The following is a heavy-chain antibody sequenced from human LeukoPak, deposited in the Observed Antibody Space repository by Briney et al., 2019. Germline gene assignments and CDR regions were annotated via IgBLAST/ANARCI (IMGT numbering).Heavy chain of an antibody. Sequence: PSQTLSLTCVLSGRSISRDGYSWTWIPQPPGRGLEWIGHIYHSGRTYYNPFLKSRVIISVDRSKNHFSLKLSSVTAADTAVYYCARGRGFYFDYWGQGTLVTVSS. CDR2: IYHSGRT. CDR1: GRSISRDGYS. J-gene: IGHJ4*02. CDR3: ARGRGFYFDY. V-gene: IGHV4-30-2*01.